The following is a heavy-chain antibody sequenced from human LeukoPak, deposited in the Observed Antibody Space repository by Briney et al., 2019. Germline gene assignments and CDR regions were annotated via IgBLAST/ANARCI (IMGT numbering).Heavy chain of an antibody. J-gene: IGHJ4*02. D-gene: IGHD5-12*01. CDR3: ARQPLGNDYFFDY. CDR2: TYYRSKWYN. CDR1: GDSISSKNGA. Sequence: SQTLSLTCAISGDSISSKNGAWNWIRQSPSRGLEWLGRTYYRSKWYNDYAVSVKSRITINPDTSKNQFSLQLNSVTPEDTAVYYCARQPLGNDYFFDYWGQGTLVTVSS. V-gene: IGHV6-1*01.